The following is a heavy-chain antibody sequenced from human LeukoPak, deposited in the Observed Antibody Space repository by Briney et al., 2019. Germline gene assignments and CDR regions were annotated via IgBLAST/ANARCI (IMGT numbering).Heavy chain of an antibody. D-gene: IGHD3-22*01. CDR1: GYTFTSYG. CDR3: ARTYYYDSSGYIDAFDI. CDR2: MNPNSGNT. J-gene: IGHJ3*02. Sequence: GASVKVSCKASGYTFTSYGISWVRQATGQGLEWMGWMNPNSGNTGYAQKFQGRVTITRNTSISTAYMELSSLRSEDTAVYYCARTYYYDSSGYIDAFDIWGQGTMVTVSS. V-gene: IGHV1-8*03.